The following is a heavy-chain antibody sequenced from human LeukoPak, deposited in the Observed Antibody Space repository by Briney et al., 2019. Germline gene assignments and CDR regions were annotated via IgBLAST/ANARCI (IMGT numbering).Heavy chain of an antibody. CDR1: GGSFSGYY. D-gene: IGHD5-24*01. Sequence: SETLSLTCAVYGGSFSGYYWSWIRQPPGKGLEWIGEINHSGSTNYNPSLKSRVTISVDTSKNQFSLKLSSVTAADTAVYYCARRRWLTRGFDYWGQGTLVTVSS. J-gene: IGHJ4*02. CDR3: ARRRWLTRGFDY. V-gene: IGHV4-34*01. CDR2: INHSGST.